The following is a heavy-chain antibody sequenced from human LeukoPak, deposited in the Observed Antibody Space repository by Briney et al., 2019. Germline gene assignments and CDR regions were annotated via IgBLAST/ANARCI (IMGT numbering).Heavy chain of an antibody. CDR2: INPNNGNT. J-gene: IGHJ3*02. V-gene: IGHV1-18*01. CDR3: ATRTYYYDSSGYYGPWTGAFDI. CDR1: GYTFTNYG. Sequence: GASVKVSCKASGYTFTNYGISWVRQAPGQGLEWMGRINPNNGNTNYAQKLQGRVTMTRDMSTSTVYMELSSLRSEDTAVYYCATRTYYYDSSGYYGPWTGAFDIWGQGTMVTVSS. D-gene: IGHD3-22*01.